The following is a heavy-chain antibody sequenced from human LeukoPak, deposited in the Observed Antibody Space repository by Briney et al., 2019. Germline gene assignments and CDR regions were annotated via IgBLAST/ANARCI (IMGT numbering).Heavy chain of an antibody. V-gene: IGHV4-34*01. Sequence: SETLSLTCAVYGGSFSGYYWSWIRQPPGKGLEWIGEINHSGSTNYNPSLKSRVTISVDTSKNQFSLKLSSVTAADTAVYYCARGQRDSSGWYPGYYSDYWGQGTLVTVSS. J-gene: IGHJ4*02. D-gene: IGHD6-19*01. CDR3: ARGQRDSSGWYPGYYSDY. CDR2: INHSGST. CDR1: GGSFSGYY.